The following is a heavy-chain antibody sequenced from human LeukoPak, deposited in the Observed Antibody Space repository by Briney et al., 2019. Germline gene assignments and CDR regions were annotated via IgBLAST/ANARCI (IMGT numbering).Heavy chain of an antibody. J-gene: IGHJ4*02. CDR3: ARGRITMVRGVMGY. CDR2: ISYDGSNK. Sequence: PGGSLRLSCAASRFTLSSYAMHWVRQAPGKGLEWVAVISYDGSNKYYADSVKGRFTISRDNSKNTLYLQMNSLRAEDTAVYYCARGRITMVRGVMGYWGQGTLVTVSS. CDR1: RFTLSSYA. D-gene: IGHD3-10*01. V-gene: IGHV3-30*04.